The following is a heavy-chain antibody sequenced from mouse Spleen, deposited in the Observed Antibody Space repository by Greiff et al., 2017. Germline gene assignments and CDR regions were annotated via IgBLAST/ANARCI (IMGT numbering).Heavy chain of an antibody. CDR1: GYTFPDYN. V-gene: IGHV1-18*01. CDR3: ARQDYDYDWAWFAY. D-gene: IGHD2-4*01. Sequence: VQLQQSGPELVKPGASVKIPCKASGYTFPDYNMDWVKQSHGKSLEWIGDINPNNGGTIYNQKFKGKATLTVDKSSSTAYMELRSLTSEDTAVYYCARQDYDYDWAWFAYWGQGTLVTVSA. J-gene: IGHJ3*01. CDR2: INPNNGGT.